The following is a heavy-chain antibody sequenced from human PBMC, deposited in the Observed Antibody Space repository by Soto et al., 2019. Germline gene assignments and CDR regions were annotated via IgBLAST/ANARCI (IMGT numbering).Heavy chain of an antibody. D-gene: IGHD6-13*01. CDR1: GFTFSSYG. J-gene: IGHJ4*02. Sequence: LRLSCAASGFTFSSYGMHWVRQAPGKGLEWVAVIWYDGSNKYYADSVKGRFTISRDNSKNTLYLQMNSLRAEDTAVYYCARDSGSWTPDYWGQGTLVTVSS. CDR2: IWYDGSNK. CDR3: ARDSGSWTPDY. V-gene: IGHV3-33*01.